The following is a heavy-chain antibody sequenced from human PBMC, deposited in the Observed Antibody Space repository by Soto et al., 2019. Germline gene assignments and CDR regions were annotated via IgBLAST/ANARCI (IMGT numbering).Heavy chain of an antibody. V-gene: IGHV4-4*07. CDR3: ARGGQDFWSGPFDY. CDR2: IDNSGST. D-gene: IGHD3-3*01. CDR1: GGSISNYF. J-gene: IGHJ4*02. Sequence: TLSLTCTVSGGSISNYFCNWIRQPAGKGLEWIGRIDNSGSTTYNPSLKSRITMSADTSRNQFSLKLNSVTAADTAVYYCARGGQDFWSGPFDYWGQGALVTVSS.